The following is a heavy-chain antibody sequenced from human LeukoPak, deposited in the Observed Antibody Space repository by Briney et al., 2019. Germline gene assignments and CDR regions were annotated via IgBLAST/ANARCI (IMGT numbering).Heavy chain of an antibody. Sequence: ASVKVSCRASGYTFTDYYMHWVRQAPEQGLEWMGWMNPISGGTIYAQKFQGRVTKTRDTSISTAYMELSSLRYDDTAVYYCARDIRLVPAAREVDYWGQGTLVTVSS. J-gene: IGHJ4*02. D-gene: IGHD2-2*01. CDR1: GYTFTDYY. CDR2: MNPISGGT. V-gene: IGHV1-2*02. CDR3: ARDIRLVPAAREVDY.